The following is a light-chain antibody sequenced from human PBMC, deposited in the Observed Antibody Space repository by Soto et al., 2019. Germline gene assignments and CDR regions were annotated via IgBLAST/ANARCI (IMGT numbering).Light chain of an antibody. CDR1: ISDIGGHGY. CDR3: FSFTSHSSHYV. J-gene: IGLJ1*01. Sequence: QSALTQPASVSGSPGQSITISCTRTISDIGGHGYVSWYQQHPGKAPKLMIYEVTYRPSGVSDRFSGSKSGNTASLTISGLQAEDEADYYCFSFTSHSSHYVFGTGTKLTVL. V-gene: IGLV2-14*01. CDR2: EVT.